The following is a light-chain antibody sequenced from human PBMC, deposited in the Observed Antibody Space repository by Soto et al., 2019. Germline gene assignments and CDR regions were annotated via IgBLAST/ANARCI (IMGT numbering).Light chain of an antibody. CDR2: EVY. Sequence: QSALTQPASVSGSRGQSVTISCTGTSSDVGGFNFVSWYQHHPGTAPKLLIYEVYNRPSGASSRFSGSKSVNTASLTISGLQAEDEADYYCSSYTTSGTHVLFGGGTMLTVL. CDR3: SSYTTSGTHVL. CDR1: SSDVGGFNF. J-gene: IGLJ3*02. V-gene: IGLV2-14*01.